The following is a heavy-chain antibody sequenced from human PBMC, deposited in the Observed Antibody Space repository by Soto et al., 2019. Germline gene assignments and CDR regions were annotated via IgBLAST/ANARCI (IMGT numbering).Heavy chain of an antibody. CDR3: AKTSSLFDY. J-gene: IGHJ4*02. CDR1: GFTFSNYA. Sequence: EVQLLESGGGLVQPGGSLRLSCAASGFTFSNYAMSWVRQAPGKGLEWVSSISKSRGGTYYADSVKGRFTISRDNSKNTLYLQMNSLKAEDTAVYSCAKTSSLFDYWGQGTLVTVSS. CDR2: ISKSRGGT. D-gene: IGHD6-13*01. V-gene: IGHV3-23*01.